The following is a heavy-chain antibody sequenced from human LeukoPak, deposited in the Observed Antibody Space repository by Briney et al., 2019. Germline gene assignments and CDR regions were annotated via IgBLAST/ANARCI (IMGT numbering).Heavy chain of an antibody. J-gene: IGHJ6*03. CDR1: GYTFTSYG. Sequence: SVKVSCKASGYTFTSYGISWVRQAPGQGLEWMGGIIPIFGTANYAQKFQGRVTITADESTSTAYMELSSLRSEDTAVYYCASNYYGSGSYYDVGYYYYYMDVWGKGTTVTISS. V-gene: IGHV1-69*13. CDR3: ASNYYGSGSYYDVGYYYYYMDV. CDR2: IIPIFGTA. D-gene: IGHD3-10*01.